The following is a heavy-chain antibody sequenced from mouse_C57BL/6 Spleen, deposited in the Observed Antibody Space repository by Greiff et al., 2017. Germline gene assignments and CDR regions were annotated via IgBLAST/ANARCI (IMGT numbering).Heavy chain of an antibody. CDR3: ARMAYDYDRYWYFDF. CDR2: IWWDDDK. J-gene: IGHJ1*03. V-gene: IGHV8-8*01. Sequence: QVTLKVSGPGILQPSQTLSLTCSFSGFSLSTFGMGVGWIRQPSGKGLEWLAHIWWDDDKYYNPALKSRLTISKDTSKNQVFLKIANVDTADTATYYCARMAYDYDRYWYFDFWGTGTTVTGSS. CDR1: GFSLSTFGMG. D-gene: IGHD2-4*01.